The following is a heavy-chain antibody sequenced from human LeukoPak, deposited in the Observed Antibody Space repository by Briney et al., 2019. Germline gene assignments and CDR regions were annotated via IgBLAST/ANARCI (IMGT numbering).Heavy chain of an antibody. Sequence: GESLKISCKGSGYSFTSYWIGWVRQMPGKGLEWMGIIYPGNSDTRYSPSFQGQVTISADKSISTAYPQWSSLKASDTAMYYCARVRTVTHYDYWGQGTLVTVSS. CDR3: ARVRTVTHYDY. CDR1: GYSFTSYW. D-gene: IGHD4-17*01. CDR2: IYPGNSDT. V-gene: IGHV5-51*01. J-gene: IGHJ4*02.